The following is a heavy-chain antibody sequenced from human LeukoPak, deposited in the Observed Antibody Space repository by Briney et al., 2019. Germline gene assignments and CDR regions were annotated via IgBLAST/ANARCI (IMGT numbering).Heavy chain of an antibody. CDR2: ISSSSSYI. CDR1: GFTFSSYS. CDR3: ARGRTSLRAFDI. Sequence: GGSLRLSCAASGFTFSSYSMNWVRQAPGKGLEWVSSISSSSSYIYYADSVKGRFTISRDNAKNSLYLQMNSLRAEDTAVYYCARGRTSLRAFDIWGQGTMVTVSS. J-gene: IGHJ3*02. V-gene: IGHV3-21*01. D-gene: IGHD2-2*01.